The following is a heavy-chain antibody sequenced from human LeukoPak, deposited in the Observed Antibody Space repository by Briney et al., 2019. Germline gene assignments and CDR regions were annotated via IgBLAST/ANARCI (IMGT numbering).Heavy chain of an antibody. CDR3: ARVDGSGSYYIDGSRGFDY. Sequence: GASVKVSCKASGGTFSSYAISWVRQAPGQGLEWMGGIIPIFGTANYAQKFQGRVTITADESTSTAYMELSSLRSEDTAVYYCARVDGSGSYYIDGSRGFDYWGQGTLVTVSS. CDR2: IIPIFGTA. J-gene: IGHJ4*02. CDR1: GGTFSSYA. D-gene: IGHD3-10*01. V-gene: IGHV1-69*01.